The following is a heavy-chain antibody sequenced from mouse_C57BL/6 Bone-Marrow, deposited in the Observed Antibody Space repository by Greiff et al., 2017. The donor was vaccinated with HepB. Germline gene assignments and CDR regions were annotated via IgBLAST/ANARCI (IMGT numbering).Heavy chain of an antibody. CDR3: TTVAWFAY. CDR1: GFNIKDDY. CDR2: IDPENGDT. V-gene: IGHV14-4*01. J-gene: IGHJ3*01. Sequence: VQLQQSGAELVRPGASVKLSCTASGFNIKDDYMHWVKQRPEQGLEWIGWIDPENGDTEYASKFQGKATITADTSSNPAYLQLSSLTSEDTAVYYCTTVAWFAYWGQGTLVTVSA.